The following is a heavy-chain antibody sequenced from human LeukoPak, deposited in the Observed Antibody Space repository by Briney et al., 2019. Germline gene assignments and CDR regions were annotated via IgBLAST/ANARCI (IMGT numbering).Heavy chain of an antibody. CDR1: GFTFSSYA. V-gene: IGHV3-23*01. CDR2: ISGSGGST. J-gene: IGHJ4*02. CDR3: AKDVAYCGGDCYSDYHYFDY. D-gene: IGHD2-21*02. Sequence: GGSLRLSCAASGFTFSSYAVSWVRQAPGKGLEWVSAISGSGGSTYYADSVKGRFTISRDNSRNTLYLQMNSLRAEDTAVYYCAKDVAYCGGDCYSDYHYFDYWGQGTLVTVSS.